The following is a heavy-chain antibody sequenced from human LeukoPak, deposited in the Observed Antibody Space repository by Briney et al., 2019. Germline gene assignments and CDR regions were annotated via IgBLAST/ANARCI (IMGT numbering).Heavy chain of an antibody. CDR1: GGSISSSSYY. V-gene: IGHV4-39*01. J-gene: IGHJ1*01. D-gene: IGHD3-22*01. Sequence: PSETLSLTCTVSGGSISSSSYYWGWIRQPPGKGLEWIGSIYYSGSTYYNPSLKSRVTISVDTSKNQFSLKLSSVTAADTAVYYCALYYYDSSGYYYAGYFQHWGQGTLATVSS. CDR2: IYYSGST. CDR3: ALYYYDSSGYYYAGYFQH.